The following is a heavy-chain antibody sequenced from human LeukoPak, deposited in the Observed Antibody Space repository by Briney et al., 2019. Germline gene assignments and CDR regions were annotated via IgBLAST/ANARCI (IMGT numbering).Heavy chain of an antibody. V-gene: IGHV1-2*06. D-gene: IGHD6-13*01. CDR1: GYTFTGYQ. J-gene: IGHJ4*02. CDR3: ATSSSSGYSSTTYYFDY. Sequence: GASVKVSCKASGYTFTGYQIHWVRQAPGQGLEWMGRINPNSGGTSYAQKFQGRVTMTRDTSISTAYMELSRLRSDDTAVYYCATSSSSGYSSTTYYFDYWGQGTLVTVSS. CDR2: INPNSGGT.